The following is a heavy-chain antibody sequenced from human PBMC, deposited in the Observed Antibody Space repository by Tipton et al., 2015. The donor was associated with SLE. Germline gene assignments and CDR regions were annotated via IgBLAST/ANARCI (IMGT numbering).Heavy chain of an antibody. J-gene: IGHJ4*02. CDR1: GGSISSSSYY. Sequence: TLSLTCTVSGGSISSSSYYWGWIRQPPGKGLGWIGSIYYSGSTYYNPSLKSRVTISVDTSKNQFSLKLSSVTAADTAVYYCARDQGGHEYFDYWGQGTLVTVSS. V-gene: IGHV4-39*07. CDR3: ARDQGGHEYFDY. D-gene: IGHD5-12*01. CDR2: IYYSGST.